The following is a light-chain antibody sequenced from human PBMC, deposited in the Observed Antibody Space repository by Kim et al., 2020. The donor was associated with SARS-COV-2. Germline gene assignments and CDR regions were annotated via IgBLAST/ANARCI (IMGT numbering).Light chain of an antibody. J-gene: IGKJ1*01. CDR1: QDIDNS. Sequence: ASVGDRVTITCRASQDIDNSLAWYQQKPGKVPKVLIYAASTLQSGVPSRFSGGGSGTEFTLTIGSLQTEDVATYYCQKYNSAPWTFGPGTKVDIK. V-gene: IGKV1-27*01. CDR2: AAS. CDR3: QKYNSAPWT.